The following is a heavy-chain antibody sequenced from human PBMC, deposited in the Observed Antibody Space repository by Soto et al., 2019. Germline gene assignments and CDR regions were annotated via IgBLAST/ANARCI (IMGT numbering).Heavy chain of an antibody. CDR3: AKDIVVVVPAALGGQYYYYYMDV. Sequence: PGGSLRLSCAASGFTFDDYAMHWVRQAPGKGLEWVSGISWNSGSIGYADSVKGRFTISRDNAKNSLYLQMNSLRAEDTALYYCAKDIVVVVPAALGGQYYYYYMDVWGKGNTVTVAS. V-gene: IGHV3-9*01. J-gene: IGHJ6*03. CDR1: GFTFDDYA. CDR2: ISWNSGSI. D-gene: IGHD2-2*01.